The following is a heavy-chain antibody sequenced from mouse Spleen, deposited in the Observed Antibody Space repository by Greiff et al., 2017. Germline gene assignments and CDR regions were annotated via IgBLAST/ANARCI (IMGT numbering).Heavy chain of an antibody. D-gene: IGHD1-2*01. V-gene: IGHV1S81*02. CDR2: INPSNGGT. Sequence: VQLQQSGAELVKPGASVKLSCKASGYTFTSYYMYWVKQRPGQGLEWIGEINPSNGGTNFNEKFKSKATLTVDKSSSTAYMQLSSLTSEDSAVYYCTREENGYPPGWDYWGQGTSVTVSS. CDR1: GYTFTSYY. CDR3: TREENGYPPGWDY. J-gene: IGHJ4*01.